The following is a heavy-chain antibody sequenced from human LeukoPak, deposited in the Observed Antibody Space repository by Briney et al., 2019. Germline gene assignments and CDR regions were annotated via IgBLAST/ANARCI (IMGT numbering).Heavy chain of an antibody. D-gene: IGHD3-9*01. J-gene: IGHJ3*02. CDR2: ISVYNGNT. CDR3: ARDYDILTGYIAFDI. V-gene: IGHV1-18*04. CDR1: GYTFTSYG. Sequence: ASVKVSCKASGYTFTSYGISWVRQAPGQGLEWMGWISVYNGNTNYAQKLQGRVTMTTDTSTSTAYMELRSLRSDDTAVYYCARDYDILTGYIAFDIWGQGTMVTVSS.